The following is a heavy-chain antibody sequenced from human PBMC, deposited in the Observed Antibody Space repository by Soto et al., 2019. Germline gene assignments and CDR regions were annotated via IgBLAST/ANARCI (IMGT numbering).Heavy chain of an antibody. D-gene: IGHD1-7*01. V-gene: IGHV4-4*02. CDR2: IYRTGST. Sequence: KTSETLSLTCAVSGGSFTSNNWWTWVRQPPGQGLEWIGEIYRTGSTSYNPSLKSRVTISLDKSENQFSLKVTSLTAADTAVYYCASRDPGTSVDYWGQGTLVTAPQ. CDR1: GGSFTSNNW. J-gene: IGHJ4*02. CDR3: ASRDPGTSVDY.